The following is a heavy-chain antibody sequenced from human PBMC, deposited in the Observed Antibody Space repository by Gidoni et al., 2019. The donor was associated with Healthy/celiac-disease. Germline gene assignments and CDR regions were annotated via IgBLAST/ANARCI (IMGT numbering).Heavy chain of an antibody. Sequence: QVQLVESGGGVVQPGRSLRPSCAASGFTFSSYAMHWVRQAPGKGLEWVAVISYDGSNKYYADSVKGRFTISRDNSKNTLYLQMNSLRAEDTAVYYCAREGDYGDAGAFDIWGQGTMVTVSS. CDR1: GFTFSSYA. V-gene: IGHV3-30-3*01. CDR2: ISYDGSNK. CDR3: AREGDYGDAGAFDI. D-gene: IGHD4-17*01. J-gene: IGHJ3*02.